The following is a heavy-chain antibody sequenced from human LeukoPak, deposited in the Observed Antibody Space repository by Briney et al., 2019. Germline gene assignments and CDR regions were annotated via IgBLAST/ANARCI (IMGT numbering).Heavy chain of an antibody. J-gene: IGHJ4*02. CDR3: ARELAGHYYGSGSSFDY. V-gene: IGHV3-48*04. Sequence: GGSLRLSCAAPGFAFSRNNMNWVRQAPGKGLKWISYITTSSGTRYYADSVKGRFTISRDNAKNSLYLQMNSLRAEDTAVYYCARELAGHYYGSGSSFDYWGQGTLVTVSS. D-gene: IGHD3-10*01. CDR2: ITTSSGTR. CDR1: GFAFSRNN.